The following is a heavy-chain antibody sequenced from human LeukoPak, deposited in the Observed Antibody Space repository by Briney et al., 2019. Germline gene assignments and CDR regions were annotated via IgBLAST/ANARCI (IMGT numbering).Heavy chain of an antibody. Sequence: PSETLSLTCAVYGGSFSGYYWSWIRQPPGKGLEWIGEINHSGSTYYNPSLRSRVTISVDKSMNQFSLKLSSVTAADTAVYYCASRSGPFDYWGQGTLVTVSS. CDR3: ASRSGPFDY. CDR1: GGSFSGYY. D-gene: IGHD6-25*01. V-gene: IGHV4-34*01. CDR2: INHSGST. J-gene: IGHJ4*02.